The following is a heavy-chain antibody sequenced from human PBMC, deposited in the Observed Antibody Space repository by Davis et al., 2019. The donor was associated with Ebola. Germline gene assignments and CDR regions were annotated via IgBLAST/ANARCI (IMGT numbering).Heavy chain of an antibody. V-gene: IGHV4-39*01. J-gene: IGHJ3*02. Sequence: SGTLSLTCTVSGGSISSSSYYWGWIRQPPGKGLEWIGSIYYSGSTYYNPSLKSRVTISVDTSKNQFSLKLSSVTAADTAVYYCARLRRDAFDIWGQGTMVTVSS. CDR2: IYYSGST. CDR3: ARLRRDAFDI. CDR1: GGSISSSSYY.